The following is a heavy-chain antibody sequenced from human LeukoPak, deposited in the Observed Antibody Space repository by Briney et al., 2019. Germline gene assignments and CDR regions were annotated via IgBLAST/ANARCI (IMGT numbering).Heavy chain of an antibody. CDR1: GFTFSSHW. CDR3: AIIGAAGGTTSAKKFDD. J-gene: IGHJ4*02. D-gene: IGHD1-14*01. CDR2: IKQDGSAK. V-gene: IGHV3-7*01. Sequence: GGSLRLSCAASGFTFSSHWMSWVRQAPGKGLEWVANIKQDGSAKYYVDSVKGRFTISRDNAKNSLYLQMNSLRAEDTAVYYCAIIGAAGGTTSAKKFDDWGQGTLVTVSS.